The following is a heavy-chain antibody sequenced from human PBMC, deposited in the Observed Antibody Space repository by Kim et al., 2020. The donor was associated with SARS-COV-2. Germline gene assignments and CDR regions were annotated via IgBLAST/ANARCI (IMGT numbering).Heavy chain of an antibody. V-gene: IGHV3-30*18. CDR2: ISYDGSNK. CDR3: AKDLRVYGSGSYSAYFDY. CDR1: GFTFSSYG. J-gene: IGHJ4*02. Sequence: GGSLRLSCAASGFTFSSYGMHWVRQAPGKGLEWVAVISYDGSNKYYADSVKGRFTISRDNSENTLYLQMNSLRAEDTAVYYCAKDLRVYGSGSYSAYFDYWGQGTLVTVSS. D-gene: IGHD3-10*01.